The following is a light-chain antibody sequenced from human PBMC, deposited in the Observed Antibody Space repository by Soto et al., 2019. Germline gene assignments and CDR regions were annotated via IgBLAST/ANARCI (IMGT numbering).Light chain of an antibody. J-gene: IGKJ1*01. Sequence: EVVMTQSPGTLSVSPGEQATLSCRASQSVGSNVAWYQQKPGQAPSLLISSASTRTTGVPARFSGTGSGTEFTLTISSLESEDFAIYYCQQYMNWPPKTFGQGTRVEIK. CDR3: QQYMNWPPKT. CDR1: QSVGSN. V-gene: IGKV3-15*01. CDR2: SAS.